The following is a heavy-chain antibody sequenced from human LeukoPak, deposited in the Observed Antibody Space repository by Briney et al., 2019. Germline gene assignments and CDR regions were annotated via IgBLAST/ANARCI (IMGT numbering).Heavy chain of an antibody. D-gene: IGHD2/OR15-2a*01. CDR2: IYSGGDT. Sequence: GGSLRLSCTISGFTVSSNPWSWVRQAPGKGLEWVSFIYSGGDTHYSDSVKGRFTISRDNSKNTLYLQMNSLRAEDTAIYYCSRRAGEYSHPYDYWGQGTLVTVSS. CDR3: SRRAGEYSHPYDY. CDR1: GFTVSSNP. J-gene: IGHJ4*02. V-gene: IGHV3-53*01.